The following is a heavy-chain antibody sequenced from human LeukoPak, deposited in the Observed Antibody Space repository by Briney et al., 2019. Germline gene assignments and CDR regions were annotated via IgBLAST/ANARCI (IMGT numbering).Heavy chain of an antibody. CDR1: GGSFSGYY. D-gene: IGHD2/OR15-2a*01. J-gene: IGHJ2*01. CDR3: ARGARGEYYYYARRYFDL. Sequence: PSETLSLTCAVYGGSFSGYYWSWIRQPPGKGLEWIGEINHSGSTNYNPSLKSRVTISVDTSKNQFSLKLSSVTAADTAVYYCARGARGEYYYYARRYFDLWGRGTLVTVSS. V-gene: IGHV4-34*01. CDR2: INHSGST.